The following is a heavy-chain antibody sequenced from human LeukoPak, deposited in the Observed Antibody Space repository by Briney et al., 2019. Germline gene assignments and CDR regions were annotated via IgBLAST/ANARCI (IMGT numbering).Heavy chain of an antibody. CDR1: GGSFSVYY. CDR2: INHSGST. Sequence: SETLSLTCAVYGGSFSVYYWSWIRQPPGKGLEWIGEINHSGSTNYNPSLKSRVTISVDTSKNQFSLKLSSVTAADTAVYYCAGRRGRYGEFDYWGQGTLVTVSS. J-gene: IGHJ4*02. D-gene: IGHD4-17*01. V-gene: IGHV4-34*01. CDR3: AGRRGRYGEFDY.